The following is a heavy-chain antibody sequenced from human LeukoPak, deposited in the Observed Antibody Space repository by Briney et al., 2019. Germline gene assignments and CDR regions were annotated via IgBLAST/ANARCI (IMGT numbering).Heavy chain of an antibody. V-gene: IGHV3-21*01. Sequence: GGSLRLSCAASGLTFSTYSMHWVRQSPGKGLEWVSSITRSSHYLYYADSVKGRFTISRDDAKNSLYLQLDSLRAEDTAVYYCARDYCSGLSCYATLFDYWGQGTLVTVSS. J-gene: IGHJ4*02. CDR3: ARDYCSGLSCYATLFDY. D-gene: IGHD2-15*01. CDR2: ITRSSHYL. CDR1: GLTFSTYS.